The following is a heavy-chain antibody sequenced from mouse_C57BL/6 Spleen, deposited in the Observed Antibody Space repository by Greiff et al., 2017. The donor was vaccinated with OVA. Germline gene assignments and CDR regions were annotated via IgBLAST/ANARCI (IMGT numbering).Heavy chain of an antibody. J-gene: IGHJ2*01. CDR1: GYTFTSYW. D-gene: IGHD3-2*02. CDR3: ARGGDSSGYSLIDY. V-gene: IGHV1-53*01. CDR2: INPSNGGT. Sequence: VQLQQPGTELVKPGASVKLSCKASGYTFTSYWMHWVKQRPGQGLEWIGNINPSNGGTNYNEKFKSKATLTVDKYSSTAYMQLSSLTSEDSAVYYSARGGDSSGYSLIDYWGQGTTLTVSS.